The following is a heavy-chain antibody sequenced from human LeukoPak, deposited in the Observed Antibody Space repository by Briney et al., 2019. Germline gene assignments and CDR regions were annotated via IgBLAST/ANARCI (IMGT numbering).Heavy chain of an antibody. V-gene: IGHV3-23*01. CDR2: ISGSGGST. D-gene: IGHD6-19*01. CDR1: GFTFSSYA. CDR3: AKGSGYSSGMYYFDY. J-gene: IGHJ4*02. Sequence: PGGSLRLSCAASGFTFSSYAMSWVRQAPGKGLEWVSAISGSGGSTYYADSVKGRFTISRDNSKNTLYLQMNSLRAEDTAVYYCAKGSGYSSGMYYFDYWGQGTLVTVSS.